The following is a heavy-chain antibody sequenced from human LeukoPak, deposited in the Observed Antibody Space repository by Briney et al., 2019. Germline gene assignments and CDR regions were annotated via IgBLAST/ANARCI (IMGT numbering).Heavy chain of an antibody. Sequence: GGSLRLSCAVSGFTFSNDWMHWVRQAPGKGLLWVSRISGDGTTTNYAGSVKGRFTISRDNAKNTLYLQMDSLRAEDTAVYYCAGTWSFDYWGQGTLVTVSS. J-gene: IGHJ4*02. CDR1: GFTFSNDW. CDR2: ISGDGTTT. V-gene: IGHV3-74*01. D-gene: IGHD2-15*01. CDR3: AGTWSFDY.